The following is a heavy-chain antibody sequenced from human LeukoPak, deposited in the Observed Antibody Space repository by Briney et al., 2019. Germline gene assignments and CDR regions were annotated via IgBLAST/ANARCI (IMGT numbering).Heavy chain of an antibody. CDR3: AIDRFGGDYLGYYYGMDV. Sequence: GGSLRLSCAASGFTFSSYWMSWVRQAPGKGLEWVANIKQDGSEKYYVDSVKGRFTISRDNAKNSLYLQMNSLRAEDTAVYYCAIDRFGGDYLGYYYGMDVWGQGTTVTVSS. CDR2: IKQDGSEK. CDR1: GFTFSSYW. D-gene: IGHD4-17*01. V-gene: IGHV3-7*01. J-gene: IGHJ6*02.